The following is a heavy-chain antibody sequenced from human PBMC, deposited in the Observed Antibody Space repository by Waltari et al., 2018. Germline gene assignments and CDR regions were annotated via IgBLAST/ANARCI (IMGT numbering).Heavy chain of an antibody. D-gene: IGHD3-3*01. J-gene: IGHJ4*02. CDR1: GESFSGYY. Sequence: QVQLQQWGAGLLKPSETLSLTCAVYGESFSGYYWSWVRQHPGKGLEWIGEINHSGSTHYNPSPKSRVTITGDTAKNQCSLKLSSVTAADTAVYYWAREVFQGDFWRCYSRDFDYWGQGTLVTVSS. V-gene: IGHV4-34*01. CDR2: INHSGST. CDR3: AREVFQGDFWRCYSRDFDY.